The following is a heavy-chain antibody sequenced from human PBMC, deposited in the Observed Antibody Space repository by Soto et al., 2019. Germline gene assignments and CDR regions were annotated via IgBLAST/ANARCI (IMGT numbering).Heavy chain of an antibody. D-gene: IGHD3-3*01. CDR2: IKSKTDGGTT. V-gene: IGHV3-15*01. CDR1: GFTFSNAW. CDR3: TTVPFGVVTPRVYYYYYMDV. Sequence: GGSLRLSCAASGFTFSNAWMSWVRQAPGKGLEWVGRIKSKTDGGTTDYAAPVKGRFTISRDDSKNTLYLQMNSLKTEDTAVYYCTTVPFGVVTPRVYYYYYMDVWGKGTTVTVSS. J-gene: IGHJ6*03.